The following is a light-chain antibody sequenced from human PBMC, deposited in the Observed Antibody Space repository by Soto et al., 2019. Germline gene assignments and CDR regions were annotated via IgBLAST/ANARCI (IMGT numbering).Light chain of an antibody. J-gene: IGLJ3*02. CDR2: DSN. CDR3: ATWDSSLSGGV. V-gene: IGLV1-51*01. Sequence: QSVLTQPPSVSAAAGQKVTISCSGSSSNIGNNYVSWYQQFPGTAPKLHIYDSNKRPSGIPDRFSGSKSGTSATLGITGLQTGDEADYYCATWDSSLSGGVFGGGTKLTVL. CDR1: SSNIGNNY.